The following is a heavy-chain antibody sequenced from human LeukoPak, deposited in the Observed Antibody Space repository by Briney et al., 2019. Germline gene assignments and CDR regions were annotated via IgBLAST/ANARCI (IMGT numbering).Heavy chain of an antibody. CDR1: GYTFTGYY. CDR2: FDPEDGET. CDR3: LVVVDPFP. D-gene: IGHD3-22*01. V-gene: IGHV1-24*01. J-gene: IGHJ5*02. Sequence: ASVKVSCKASGYTFTGYYMHWVRQAPGKGLEWMGGFDPEDGETIYVQKFQGRVTMTEDTSTDTAYMELSSLRSEDTAVYYCLVVVDPFPWGQGTLVTVSS.